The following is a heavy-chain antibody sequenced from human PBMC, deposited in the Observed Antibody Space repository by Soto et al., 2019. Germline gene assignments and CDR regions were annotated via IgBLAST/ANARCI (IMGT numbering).Heavy chain of an antibody. CDR2: IYYSGST. CDR1: SGSISRYY. V-gene: IGHV4-59*01. Sequence: QVQLQESGPGLVKPSETLSLTCTVSSGSISRYYWSWFRQPPGKGLEWIGEIYYSGSTNYNPSLKIRVTISVDTSKNQFSLRLRSVNAADTAVYYCASANYFDYWGQGTLVTVSS. J-gene: IGHJ4*02. CDR3: ASANYFDY.